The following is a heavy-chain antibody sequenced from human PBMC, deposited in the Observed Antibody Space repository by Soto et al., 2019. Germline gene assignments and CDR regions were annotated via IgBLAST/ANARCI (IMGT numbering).Heavy chain of an antibody. Sequence: EVQLLESGGGLVQPGGSLRLSCAASGFTFSSYAMRWVRQAPGKGLEWVSAISGSGGSTYYADSVKGRFTISRDNSKNTLYLQMNSLRAEDTAVYYCAKRPHYYDSSGYWGQGTLVTVSS. CDR2: ISGSGGST. J-gene: IGHJ4*02. V-gene: IGHV3-23*01. CDR3: AKRPHYYDSSGY. D-gene: IGHD3-22*01. CDR1: GFTFSSYA.